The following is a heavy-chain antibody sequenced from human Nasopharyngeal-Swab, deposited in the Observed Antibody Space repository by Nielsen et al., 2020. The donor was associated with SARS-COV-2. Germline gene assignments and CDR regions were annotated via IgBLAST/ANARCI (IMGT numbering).Heavy chain of an antibody. D-gene: IGHD6-6*01. J-gene: IGHJ6*02. CDR1: GYTFTSYD. CDR3: AADLGASIAARPGVGRYYYYGMDV. CDR2: MNPNSGNT. V-gene: IGHV1-8*01. Sequence: ASVKVSCKASGYTFTSYDINWVRQATGQGLEWMGWMNPNSGNTGYAQKFQGRVTMTRNTSISTAYMELSSLRSEDTAVYYCAADLGASIAARPGVGRYYYYGMDVWGQGTTVTVSS.